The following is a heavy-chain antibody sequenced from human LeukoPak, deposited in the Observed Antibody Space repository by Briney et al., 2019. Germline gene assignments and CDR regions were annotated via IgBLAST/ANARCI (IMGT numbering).Heavy chain of an antibody. Sequence: ASVKVSCKASGGTFSSYAISWVRQAPGQGLEWMXGXXPIFGTANYAQKFQGRVTITADESTSTAYMELSSLRSEDTAVYYCAREEMATMPIYYYGMDVWGQGTTVTVSS. CDR3: AREEMATMPIYYYGMDV. CDR1: GGTFSSYA. V-gene: IGHV1-69*01. J-gene: IGHJ6*02. D-gene: IGHD5-24*01. CDR2: XXPIFGTA.